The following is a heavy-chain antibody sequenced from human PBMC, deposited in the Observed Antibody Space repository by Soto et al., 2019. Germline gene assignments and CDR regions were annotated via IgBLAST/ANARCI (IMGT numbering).Heavy chain of an antibody. J-gene: IGHJ4*02. CDR1: GFSFASHG. CDR3: AKFLAGSGGRFDS. Sequence: EVQLLESGGGLVQPGGSVRLSCAASGFSFASHGMGWVRQAPGKGLEWVSSISTTVTRTFYADSVKGRFTISRDNSKDMMYLQMNSLRAEDTATYYCAKFLAGSGGRFDSWVQGTLVIVSS. CDR2: ISTTVTRT. D-gene: IGHD3-10*01. V-gene: IGHV3-23*01.